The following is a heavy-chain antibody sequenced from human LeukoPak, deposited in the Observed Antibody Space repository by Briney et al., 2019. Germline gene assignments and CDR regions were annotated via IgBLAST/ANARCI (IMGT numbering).Heavy chain of an antibody. V-gene: IGHV4-30-4*08. D-gene: IGHD6-6*01. CDR3: ATFTGWDYSSSPLFDY. CDR1: GGSISSGDYY. CDR2: IYYSGST. J-gene: IGHJ4*02. Sequence: SETLPLTCTVSGGSISSGDYYWSWIRQPPGKGLEWIGYIYYSGSTYYNPSLKSRVTISVDTSKNQFSLKLSSVTAADTAVYYCATFTGWDYSSSPLFDYWGQGTLVTVSS.